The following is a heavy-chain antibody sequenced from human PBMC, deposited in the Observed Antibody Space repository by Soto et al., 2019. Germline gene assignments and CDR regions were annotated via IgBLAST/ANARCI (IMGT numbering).Heavy chain of an antibody. J-gene: IGHJ4*02. Sequence: QVQLQESGPGLVKPSETLSLTCTVSGGSISSYYWSWIRQPPGKGLEWIGYIYYSGSTNYNPSLKSRVTISVDTSKNQFSLKLSSVTAADTAVYYCARAHHSSTIFGVVDLFDYWGQGTLVTVSS. CDR1: GGSISSYY. D-gene: IGHD3-3*01. CDR2: IYYSGST. CDR3: ARAHHSSTIFGVVDLFDY. V-gene: IGHV4-59*01.